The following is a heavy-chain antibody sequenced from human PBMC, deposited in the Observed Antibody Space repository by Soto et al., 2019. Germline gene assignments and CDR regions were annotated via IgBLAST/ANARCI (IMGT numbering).Heavy chain of an antibody. D-gene: IGHD1-1*01. Sequence: GGSLRLSCTASGFTFGDYAMSWVRQAPGEGLEWVGFIRSKAYGGTTEYAASVKGRFTISRDDSKSIAYLQMNSLKTEDTAVYYCTREGGTTGTTTSLYYYYYYGMDVWGQGTTVTVSS. CDR1: GFTFGDYA. J-gene: IGHJ6*02. V-gene: IGHV3-49*04. CDR2: IRSKAYGGTT. CDR3: TREGGTTGTTTSLYYYYYYGMDV.